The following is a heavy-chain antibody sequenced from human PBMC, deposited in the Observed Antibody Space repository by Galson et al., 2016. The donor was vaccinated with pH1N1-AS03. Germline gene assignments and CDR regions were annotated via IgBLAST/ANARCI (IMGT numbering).Heavy chain of an antibody. CDR2: IIGSGENT. Sequence: SLRLSCAASEFSFSRFAMAWVRQAPGKGLEWVSSIIGSGENTWYAESANGRFTISRDNSKNTLYLQLNSLRAEDTALYYCAKGSGYCSDATCYRFDRWGQGTLVTVSS. J-gene: IGHJ4*02. V-gene: IGHV3-23*01. CDR3: AKGSGYCSDATCYRFDR. D-gene: IGHD2-15*01. CDR1: EFSFSRFA.